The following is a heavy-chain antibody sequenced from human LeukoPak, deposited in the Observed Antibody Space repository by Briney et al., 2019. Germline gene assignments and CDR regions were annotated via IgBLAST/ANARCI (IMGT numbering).Heavy chain of an antibody. CDR2: INHSGSA. Sequence: SETLSLTCAVYGGSFSGYYWSWIRQPPGKGLEWIGEINHSGSANYNPSLKSRVTISVDTSKNQFSLKLSSVTAADTAVYYCARGGRMVAATKREFDYWGQGTLVTVSS. J-gene: IGHJ4*02. V-gene: IGHV4-34*01. D-gene: IGHD2-15*01. CDR3: ARGGRMVAATKREFDY. CDR1: GGSFSGYY.